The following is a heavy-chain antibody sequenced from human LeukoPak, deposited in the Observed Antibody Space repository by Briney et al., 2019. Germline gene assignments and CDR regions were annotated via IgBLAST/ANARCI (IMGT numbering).Heavy chain of an antibody. J-gene: IGHJ5*02. CDR2: IYTSGST. CDR3: ARSWHGSGTLDWFDP. CDR1: GGSITSGSYY. D-gene: IGHD3-10*01. V-gene: IGHV4-61*02. Sequence: PSQTLSLTCPVSGGSITSGSYYWSWIRQPAGKGLGWIGRIYTSGSTNYSPSLKSRVTISVDTSKNQFSLKLTSVTAADTAVYYCARSWHGSGTLDWFDPWGQGTLVTVSS.